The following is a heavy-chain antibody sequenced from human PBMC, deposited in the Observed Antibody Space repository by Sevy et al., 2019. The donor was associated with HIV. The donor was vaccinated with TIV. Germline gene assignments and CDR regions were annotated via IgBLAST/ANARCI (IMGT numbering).Heavy chain of an antibody. D-gene: IGHD1-26*01. CDR1: GGSITSLY. CDR3: VGENAWGRGYS. CDR2: IYYNGNI. J-gene: IGHJ4*02. Sequence: SETLSLTCTVSGGSITSLYWNWIRQPPGKGLEWIANIYYNGNINYNPSLKSRVTLSIDTSNNQFYMRLSYVTAADTAMYYCVGENAWGRGYSWGQGTLVTVSS. V-gene: IGHV4-59*08.